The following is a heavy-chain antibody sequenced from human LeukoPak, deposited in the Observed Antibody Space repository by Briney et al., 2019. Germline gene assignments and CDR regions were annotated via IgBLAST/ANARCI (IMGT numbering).Heavy chain of an antibody. V-gene: IGHV3-7*01. CDR3: AREIYYDSSGYFDY. CDR1: GFTFSTYS. CDR2: INQDGSAE. D-gene: IGHD3-22*01. Sequence: GGSLRLSCAASGFTFSTYSMSWVRQAPGKGLDWVASINQDGSAEYYVDSVRGRFTISRDNAKNSLYLQMNSLRAEDTAVYYCAREIYYDSSGYFDYWGQGTLVTVSS. J-gene: IGHJ4*02.